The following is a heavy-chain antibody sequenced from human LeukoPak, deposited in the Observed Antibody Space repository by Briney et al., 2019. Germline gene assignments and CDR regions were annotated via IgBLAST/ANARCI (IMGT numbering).Heavy chain of an antibody. CDR2: INWGGGTT. V-gene: IGHV3-43*01. J-gene: IGHJ5*01. CDR1: GFTFDHYN. CDR3: VKGSDVRVQNWFDS. Sequence: GGSLRLSCAVSGFTFDHYNMHWVRQTPGKGLEWVSLINWGGGTTYYADSVKGRFTVSRDNNKNSQYLQMNSLRTEDSALYYCVKGSDVRVQNWFDSWGQGTLVTVSS. D-gene: IGHD2/OR15-2a*01.